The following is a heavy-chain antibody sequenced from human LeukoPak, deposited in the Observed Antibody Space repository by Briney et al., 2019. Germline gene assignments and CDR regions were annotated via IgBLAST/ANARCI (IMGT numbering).Heavy chain of an antibody. CDR3: AREIYYYDSSGYYNYYYMDV. Sequence: ASVKVSCKASGYTFTSYDINWVRQATGQGLEWMGWINTNTGNPTYAQGFTGRFVFSLDTSVSTAYLQISSLKAEDTAVYYCAREIYYYDSSGYYNYYYMDVWGKGTTVTVSS. V-gene: IGHV7-4-1*02. CDR2: INTNTGNP. CDR1: GYTFTSYD. J-gene: IGHJ6*03. D-gene: IGHD3-22*01.